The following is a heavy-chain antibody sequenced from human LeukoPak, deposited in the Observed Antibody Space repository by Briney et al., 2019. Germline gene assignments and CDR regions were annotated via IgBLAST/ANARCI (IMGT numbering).Heavy chain of an antibody. CDR2: ISSSGSTI. Sequence: PGGSLRLSCAASGFTFISYEMNWVRQAPGKGLEWVSHISSSGSTIYYTDSVKGRFTISRDNSKNLLYLQMNSLRAEDTAIYYCARTLARIGYCGQGTLVTVSS. CDR3: ARTLARIGY. J-gene: IGHJ4*02. CDR1: GFTFISYE. V-gene: IGHV3-48*03. D-gene: IGHD2-15*01.